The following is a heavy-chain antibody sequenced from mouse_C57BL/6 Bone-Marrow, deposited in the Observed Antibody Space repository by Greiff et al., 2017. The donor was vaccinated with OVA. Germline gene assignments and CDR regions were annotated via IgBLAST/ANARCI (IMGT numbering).Heavy chain of an antibody. V-gene: IGHV1-81*01. CDR1: GYTFTSYG. D-gene: IGHD1-1*01. CDR3: AREDYGSTHAMDY. Sequence: VQVVESGAELARPGASVKLSCKASGYTFTSYGISWVKQRTGQGLEWIGEIYPRSGNTYYNEKFKGKATLTADKSSSTAYMELRSLTSEDSAVYFCAREDYGSTHAMDYWGQGTSVTVSS. CDR2: IYPRSGNT. J-gene: IGHJ4*01.